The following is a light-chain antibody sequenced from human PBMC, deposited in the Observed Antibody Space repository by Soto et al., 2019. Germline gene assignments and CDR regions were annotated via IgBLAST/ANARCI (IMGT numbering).Light chain of an antibody. V-gene: IGLV2-8*01. CDR2: EVS. CDR1: SSDIGDYNY. CDR3: SSYAGSNSTFV. J-gene: IGLJ1*01. Sequence: QSVLTQPPSVSGAPGQRVTISCTGTSSDIGDYNYVSWYQQHPGKAPKLMIYEVSKRPSGVPDRFSGSKSGNTASLTVSGLQAEDEADYYCSSYAGSNSTFVFGSGTKVTVL.